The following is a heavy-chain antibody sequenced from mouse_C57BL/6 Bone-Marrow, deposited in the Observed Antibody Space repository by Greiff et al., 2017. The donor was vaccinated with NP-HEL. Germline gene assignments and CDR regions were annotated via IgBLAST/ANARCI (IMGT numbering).Heavy chain of an antibody. J-gene: IGHJ4*01. D-gene: IGHD4-1*01. CDR3: ERWDRGCYAMDD. CDR1: GYTFTSYW. CDR2: IDPSDSYT. Sequence: QVQLQQPGAELVMPGASVKLSCKASGYTFTSYWMHWVKQRPGQGLEWIGEIDPSDSYTNYNQKFKGKSTLTVDKSSSTAYMQLSSLTSEDSAVYYGERWDRGCYAMDDWGKGTSVTVSS. V-gene: IGHV1-69*01.